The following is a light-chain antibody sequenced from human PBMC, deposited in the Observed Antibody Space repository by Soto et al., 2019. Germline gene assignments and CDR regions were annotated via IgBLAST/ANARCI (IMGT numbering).Light chain of an antibody. Sequence: EIVLTQSPGTLSLSRGARATLYYRASQSVSCSYLAWYQKNPGQAPRLLIYGASSRATGIPDRFSGSVSGTDFTLTIRGLEPEDFAVYYGQQYGSSPTWTVGPLTKVEIK. J-gene: IGKJ1*01. CDR3: QQYGSSPTWT. CDR1: QSVSCSY. V-gene: IGKV3-20*01. CDR2: GAS.